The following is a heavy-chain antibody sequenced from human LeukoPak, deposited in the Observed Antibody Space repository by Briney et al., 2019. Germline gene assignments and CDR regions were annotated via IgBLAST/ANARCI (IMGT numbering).Heavy chain of an antibody. J-gene: IGHJ5*02. V-gene: IGHV4-39*07. CDR1: GGSISSSNDY. CDR2: IYYSGST. Sequence: PSETLSLTCNVSGGSISSSNDYWGWIRQPPGKGLEWIGSIYYSGSTYYNPSLKSRVTISVDTSKSQFSLKLSSVTAADTAVYHCARSYHIIAAVGTVDWFDPWGQGTLVTVSS. D-gene: IGHD6-13*01. CDR3: ARSYHIIAAVGTVDWFDP.